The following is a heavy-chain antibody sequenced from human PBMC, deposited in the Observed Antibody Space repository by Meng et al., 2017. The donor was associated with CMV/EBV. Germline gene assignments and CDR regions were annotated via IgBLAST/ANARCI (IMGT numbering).Heavy chain of an antibody. CDR1: GFTFSSYW. CDR3: ARVQQLARGFDY. V-gene: IGHV3-74*01. Sequence: GESLKISCAASGFTFSSYWMHWVRQAPGKGLVWVSRINSDGSSTSYADSVKGRFTISRDNAKNTLYLQMNSLRAEDTAVYYCARVQQLARGFDYWGQGTMVTVSS. D-gene: IGHD6-6*01. J-gene: IGHJ4*02. CDR2: INSDGSST.